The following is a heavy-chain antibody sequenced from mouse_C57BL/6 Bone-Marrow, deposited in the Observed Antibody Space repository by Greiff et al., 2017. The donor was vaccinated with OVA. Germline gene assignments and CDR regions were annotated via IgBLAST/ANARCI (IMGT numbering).Heavy chain of an antibody. CDR3: ARRGISYYFDY. CDR2: ISSGSSTI. CDR1: GFTFSDYG. V-gene: IGHV5-17*01. J-gene: IGHJ2*01. Sequence: EVQLVESGGGLVKPGGSLKLSCAASGFTFSDYGMHWVRQAPEKGLEWVAYISSGSSTIYYADTVKGRFTISREHAKNTRFLQMTSRRSEDAAMYYCARRGISYYFDYWGQGTTLTVSS.